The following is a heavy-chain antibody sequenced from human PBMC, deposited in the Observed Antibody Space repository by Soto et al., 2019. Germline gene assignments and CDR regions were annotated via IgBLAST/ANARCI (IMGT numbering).Heavy chain of an antibody. CDR2: VSYDGDDQ. J-gene: IGHJ5*02. Sequence: GGSLRISCAASGFTFRGSEMHWGRQAPGKGLEWVAFVSYDGDDQYYADSVKGRFTVSRDNSGNTLHLQMDSLRPEDTAFYYCARASYFSEKTAYYAKSFKWFDPWGQGTLVTVSS. V-gene: IGHV3-30-3*01. CDR1: GFTFRGSE. D-gene: IGHD3-9*01. CDR3: ARASYFSEKTAYYAKSFKWFDP.